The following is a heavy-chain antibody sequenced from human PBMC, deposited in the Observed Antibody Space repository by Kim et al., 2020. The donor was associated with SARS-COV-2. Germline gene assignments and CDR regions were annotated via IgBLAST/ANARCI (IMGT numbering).Heavy chain of an antibody. CDR3: ARNKRGYSGYGFDY. Sequence: NPSLKSRVTISVDTSKNQFSLKLSSVTAADTAVYYCARNKRGYSGYGFDYWGQGTLVTVSS. V-gene: IGHV4-31*02. D-gene: IGHD5-12*01. J-gene: IGHJ4*02.